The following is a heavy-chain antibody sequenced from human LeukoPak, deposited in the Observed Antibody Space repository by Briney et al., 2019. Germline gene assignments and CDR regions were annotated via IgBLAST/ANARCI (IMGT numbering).Heavy chain of an antibody. D-gene: IGHD6-19*01. V-gene: IGHV4-59*08. J-gene: IGHJ5*02. CDR2: ISYSGST. Sequence: SETLSLTCTVSGGPISNYYWSWIRQPPGKGLEWIGYISYSGSTNYFPSLKSRVTISVDTSKNQFSLNLSSVTAADTAVYYCARARIAVAGTGINLDWFDPWGQGTLVTVSS. CDR1: GGPISNYY. CDR3: ARARIAVAGTGINLDWFDP.